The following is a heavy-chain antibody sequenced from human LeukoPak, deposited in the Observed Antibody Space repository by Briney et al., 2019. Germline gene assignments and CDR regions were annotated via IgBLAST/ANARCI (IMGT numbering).Heavy chain of an antibody. Sequence: GGSLRLSCAASGFDFSIYAIDWIRQAPGRGLEWVSSISSGSSFQNYADSVKGRFTISRDNAKNSVYLQMNRLRAEDTAVYFCAREGDPPGFYYYHHMDVWGKGTTVTVSS. CDR1: GFDFSIYA. V-gene: IGHV3-21*01. CDR2: ISSGSSFQ. D-gene: IGHD3-16*01. J-gene: IGHJ6*03. CDR3: AREGDPPGFYYYHHMDV.